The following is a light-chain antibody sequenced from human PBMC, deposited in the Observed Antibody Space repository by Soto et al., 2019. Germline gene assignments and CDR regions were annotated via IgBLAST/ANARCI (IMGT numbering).Light chain of an antibody. Sequence: ILLTQSPSSLSASVGDRVTITCRASQGIDTSLAWYQQKPGKAPKLLIYAPSNSQSGVPSRFSGSGSGTHFTLTISSLQPEDFAVYYCQQRSNWPPALTFGGGTKVDIK. CDR2: APS. CDR1: QGIDTS. V-gene: IGKV1-9*01. J-gene: IGKJ4*01. CDR3: QQRSNWPPALT.